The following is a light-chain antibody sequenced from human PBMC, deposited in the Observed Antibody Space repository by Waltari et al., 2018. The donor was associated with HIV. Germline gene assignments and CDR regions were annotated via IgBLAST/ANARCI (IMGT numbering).Light chain of an antibody. V-gene: IGKV1-33*01. CDR2: DAS. CDR3: QQYDKLPLT. Sequence: DIQLSHSPSSLSAPVGARVTITCQASRDINTYLNGYQQKPGSAPKLLIYDASNLEIGVPSTFSGSGSGTDFAFTISSLQPADIATYYCQQYDKLPLTFGGGTKVEIK. J-gene: IGKJ4*01. CDR1: RDINTY.